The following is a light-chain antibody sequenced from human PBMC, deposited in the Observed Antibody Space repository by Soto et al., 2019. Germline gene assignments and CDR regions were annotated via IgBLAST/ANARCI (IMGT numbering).Light chain of an antibody. CDR2: EVS. V-gene: IGLV2-14*01. J-gene: IGLJ1*01. CDR1: SSDVGGYNS. Sequence: QSVLTQPASVSGSPGQSITISCTGTSSDVGGYNSVSWFQQHPSKAPKLIIYEVSHRPSGVSIRFSGSKSGNTASLTISGLQAKDEADYYCNSYRHSTTLVFGTGTKVTVL. CDR3: NSYRHSTTLV.